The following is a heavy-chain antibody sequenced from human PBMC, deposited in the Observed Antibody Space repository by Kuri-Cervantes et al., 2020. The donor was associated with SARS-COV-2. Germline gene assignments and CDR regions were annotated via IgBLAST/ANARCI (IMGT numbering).Heavy chain of an antibody. D-gene: IGHD1-26*01. J-gene: IGHJ3*02. V-gene: IGHV3-23*01. CDR3: AKPSDYTHTMYFPLDI. CDR1: GFNFRSYG. Sequence: GGSLRLSCAASGFNFRSYGMSWVRQAPGRGLEWVSSIDNSGDVTFYADSVKGRFTVSRYNSQNTLFLQMISLRGEDTAIYYCAKPSDYTHTMYFPLDIWGQGTMVTVSS. CDR2: IDNSGDVT.